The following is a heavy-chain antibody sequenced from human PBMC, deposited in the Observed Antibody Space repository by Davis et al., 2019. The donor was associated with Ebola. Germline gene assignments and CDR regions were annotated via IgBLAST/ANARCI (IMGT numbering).Heavy chain of an antibody. CDR1: GFTFSSYW. J-gene: IGHJ4*02. CDR2: INSDGSST. V-gene: IGHV3-74*01. D-gene: IGHD5-18*01. Sequence: GESLKILCAASGFTFSSYWMHWVRQAPGKGLVWVSRINSDGSSTSYADSVKGRFTISRDNAKNTLYLQMNSLRAEDTAVYYCARAAYSYGCLGGWGQGTLVTVSS. CDR3: ARAAYSYGCLGG.